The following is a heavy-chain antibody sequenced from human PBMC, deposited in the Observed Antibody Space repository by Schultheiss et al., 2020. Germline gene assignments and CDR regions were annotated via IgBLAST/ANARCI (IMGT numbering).Heavy chain of an antibody. CDR1: GGSISSRSYH. V-gene: IGHV4-39*07. CDR3: ARAPGPYFYDTSGYYFDY. Sequence: SETLSLTCDVSGGSISSRSYHWGWIRQAPGKGLEWIGRIYDSETTYYTPSLKSRVTISVDTSKNQFSLKLKSVTAADTALYYCARAPGPYFYDTSGYYFDYWGQGILVTVSS. CDR2: IYDSETT. D-gene: IGHD3-22*01. J-gene: IGHJ4*02.